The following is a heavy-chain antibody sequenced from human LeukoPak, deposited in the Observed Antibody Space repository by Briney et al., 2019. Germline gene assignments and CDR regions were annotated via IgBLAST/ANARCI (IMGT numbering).Heavy chain of an antibody. D-gene: IGHD6-19*01. CDR3: CGSSLAGSDGMDV. CDR1: GYTFTGYY. CDR2: INPNSGGT. Sequence: ASVKVSCKASGYTFTGYYMHWVRQAPGQGLEWMGWINPNSGGTNYAQKFQGRVTMTRDTTISTAHMELSRLRSDDTAVYYCCGSSLAGSDGMDVWGQGTTVTVSS. V-gene: IGHV1-2*02. J-gene: IGHJ6*02.